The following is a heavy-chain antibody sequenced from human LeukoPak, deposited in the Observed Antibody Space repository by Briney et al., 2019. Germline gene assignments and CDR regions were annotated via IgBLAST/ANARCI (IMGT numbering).Heavy chain of an antibody. CDR2: ISAYNGNT. CDR1: GYSFTNYG. J-gene: IGHJ4*02. Sequence: GASVKVSCKASGYSFTNYGISWVRQAPGQGLEWMRWISAYNGNTNYAQKFQGRVTMTTDTSTSTAYMYLTSLGSDDTAVYYCARDVEAAFCTTSTCYDLVFDYWGQGTLVTVSS. V-gene: IGHV1-18*01. CDR3: ARDVEAAFCTTSTCYDLVFDY. D-gene: IGHD2-2*01.